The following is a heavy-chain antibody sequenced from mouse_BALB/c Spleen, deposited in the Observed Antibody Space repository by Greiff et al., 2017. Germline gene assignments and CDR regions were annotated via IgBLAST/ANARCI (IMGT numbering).Heavy chain of an antibody. V-gene: IGHV1S22*01. CDR3: TRSPMDY. J-gene: IGHJ4*01. CDR1: GYTFTSYW. CDR2: INPGSGST. Sequence: LQQPGSELVRPGASVKLSCKASGYTFTSYWMHWVKQRPGQGLEWIGNINPGSGSTNYDEKFKSKATLTVDTSSSTAYMQLSSLTSEDSAVYYCTRSPMDYWGQGTSVTVSS.